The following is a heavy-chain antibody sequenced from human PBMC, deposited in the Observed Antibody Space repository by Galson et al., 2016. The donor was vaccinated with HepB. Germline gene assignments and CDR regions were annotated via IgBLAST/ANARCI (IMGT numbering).Heavy chain of an antibody. CDR3: ARAPAWDWFDP. Sequence: SCKASGYTFTTYGMSWVRQAPGQGLEWMGWISAYNGNTNYAQKLQGRVTMTTDTSPSTAYMELRSLRFDDTAVYYRARAPAWDWFDPWGQGTLVTVSS. CDR1: GYTFTTYG. V-gene: IGHV1-18*04. D-gene: IGHD7-27*01. CDR2: ISAYNGNT. J-gene: IGHJ5*02.